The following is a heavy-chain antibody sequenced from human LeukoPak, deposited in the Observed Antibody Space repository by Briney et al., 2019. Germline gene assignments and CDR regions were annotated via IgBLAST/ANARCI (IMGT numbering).Heavy chain of an antibody. Sequence: GASLKISCKGSGSIFTSYWIGWVRQLPGKGLEWMGIIYPGDSDTSYSPSFQGQVTISADKSISTAYLQWSSLKASDTAMYYCARYTDYYYMDVWGKGTTVTVSS. CDR2: IYPGDSDT. CDR1: GSIFTSYW. CDR3: ARYTDYYYMDV. V-gene: IGHV5-51*01. J-gene: IGHJ6*03.